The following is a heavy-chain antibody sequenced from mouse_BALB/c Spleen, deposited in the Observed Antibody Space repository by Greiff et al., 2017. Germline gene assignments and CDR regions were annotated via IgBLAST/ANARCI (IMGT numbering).Heavy chain of an antibody. CDR3: ARGDHYLEPFDY. Sequence: QVQLQQSGAELVRPGSSVKISCKASGYAFSSYWMNWVKQRPGQGLEWIGQIYPGDGDTNYNGKFKGKATLTADKSSSTAYMQLSSLTSEDSAVYFCARGDHYLEPFDYWGQGTTLTVSS. V-gene: IGHV1-80*01. D-gene: IGHD5-5*01. CDR2: IYPGDGDT. CDR1: GYAFSSYW. J-gene: IGHJ2*01.